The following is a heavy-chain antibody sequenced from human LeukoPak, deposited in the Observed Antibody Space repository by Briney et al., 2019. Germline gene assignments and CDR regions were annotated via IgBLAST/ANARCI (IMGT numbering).Heavy chain of an antibody. CDR2: ISGSSSTI. V-gene: IGHV3-48*02. J-gene: IGHJ4*02. D-gene: IGHD3-16*01. Sequence: PGGSLRLSCVASGILVSSNYMNWVRQAPGKGLEWLSYISGSSSTIYYADPVKGRFTISRDNAKNSLYLQMNSLRDEDTAVYYCARRASGGGYYFDYWGQGTLVTVSS. CDR1: GILVSSNY. CDR3: ARRASGGGYYFDY.